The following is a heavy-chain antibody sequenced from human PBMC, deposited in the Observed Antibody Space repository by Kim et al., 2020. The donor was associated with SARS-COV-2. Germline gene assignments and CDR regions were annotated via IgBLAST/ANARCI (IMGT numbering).Heavy chain of an antibody. CDR3: TDTFSGYSYGGGY. D-gene: IGHD5-18*01. V-gene: IGHV3-15*01. J-gene: IGHJ4*02. Sequence: GGSLRLSCAASGFTFSNAWMSWVRQAPGKGLEWVGRIKSKTDGGTTDYAAPVKGRFTISRDDSKNTLYLQMNSLKTEDTAVYYCTDTFSGYSYGGGYWGQGTLVTVSS. CDR2: IKSKTDGGTT. CDR1: GFTFSNAW.